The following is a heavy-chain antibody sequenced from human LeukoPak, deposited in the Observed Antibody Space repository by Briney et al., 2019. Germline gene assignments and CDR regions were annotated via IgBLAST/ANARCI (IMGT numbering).Heavy chain of an antibody. D-gene: IGHD5-24*01. Sequence: GWSLRLSCAASGFTISDYYINWIRQAPGKGLEWVSAISNSGGSTYYADSVKGRFTISRDNSKNTLYLQMNSLRAEDTAVYYCANEPRWLQLDYWGQGTLVTVSS. J-gene: IGHJ4*02. CDR2: ISNSGGST. CDR1: GFTISDYY. CDR3: ANEPRWLQLDY. V-gene: IGHV3-23*01.